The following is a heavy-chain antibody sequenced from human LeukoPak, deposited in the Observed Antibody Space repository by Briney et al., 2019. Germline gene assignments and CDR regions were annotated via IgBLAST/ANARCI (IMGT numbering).Heavy chain of an antibody. V-gene: IGHV4-34*01. Sequence: PSETLSLTCAVNGGSFSGYYWSWISQPPGKGLEWIGEINHSGSTNYNPSLKSRVTISVDTSKNQFSLKLSSVTAADTAVYYCARGLALEWLLYPALGDDYWGQGTLVTVPS. CDR1: GGSFSGYY. D-gene: IGHD3-3*01. CDR3: ARGLALEWLLYPALGDDY. J-gene: IGHJ4*02. CDR2: INHSGST.